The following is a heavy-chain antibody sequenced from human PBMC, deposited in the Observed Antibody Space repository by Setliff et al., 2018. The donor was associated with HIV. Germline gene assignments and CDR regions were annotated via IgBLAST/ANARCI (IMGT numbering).Heavy chain of an antibody. CDR2: INPNSGGT. D-gene: IGHD3-10*01. CDR1: GYIFTDYY. J-gene: IGHJ3*02. V-gene: IGHV1-2*06. CDR3: ARPRGDEAFDI. Sequence: ASVKVSCKASGYIFTDYYMHWVRQAPGQELGWMGRINPNSGGTNYAQKFQGRVTMTRDTSISTAYTELSSLRSEDTATYYCARPRGDEAFDIWGQGTMVTVSS.